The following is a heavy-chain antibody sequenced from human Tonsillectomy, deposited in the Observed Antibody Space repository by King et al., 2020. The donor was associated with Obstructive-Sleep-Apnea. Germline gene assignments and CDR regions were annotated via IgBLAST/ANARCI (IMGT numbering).Heavy chain of an antibody. CDR3: AGQQWQSYY. D-gene: IGHD6-19*01. CDR1: GGSFSGYY. CDR2: INHSGST. V-gene: IGHV4-34*01. J-gene: IGHJ4*02. Sequence: VQLQQWGAGLLKPSETLSLTCAVYGGSFSGYYWSWIRQPPGKGLEWIGEINHSGSTNYNPSLKSRVTISVDTSKNQFSLKLSSVTTADTAVYYCAGQQWQSYYWGQGTLVTVSS.